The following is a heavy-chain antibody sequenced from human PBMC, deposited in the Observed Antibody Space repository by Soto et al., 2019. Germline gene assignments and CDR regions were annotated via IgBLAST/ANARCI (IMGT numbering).Heavy chain of an antibody. Sequence: QAQLVQSGAEMKKPGASVKVCCKATGYTFSAYTMNWVRQAPGQSLEWMGWINAGSGNTKYSQNFQGRVSITRDTSASTVYMELTGLTSEDTAVYYCARDTETLGPRANDALDIWGHGTMVTVSS. J-gene: IGHJ3*02. CDR1: GYTFSAYT. CDR3: ARDTETLGPRANDALDI. CDR2: INAGSGNT. V-gene: IGHV1-3*01. D-gene: IGHD3-3*02.